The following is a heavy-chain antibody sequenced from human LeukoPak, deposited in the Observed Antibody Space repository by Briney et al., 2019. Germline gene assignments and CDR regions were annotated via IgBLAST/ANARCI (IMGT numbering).Heavy chain of an antibody. V-gene: IGHV1-2*02. Sequence: ASVKVSCKASGYTFTGYYLHWVRQAPGQGLEWMGWISPNSGGTNYAQKFQGRVTMTRDTSISTAYMELSRLRSDDTAVYYCARVLDSGDFKAYDAFLIWGQGTMVTV. CDR3: ARVLDSGDFKAYDAFLI. CDR2: ISPNSGGT. D-gene: IGHD1-26*01. CDR1: GYTFTGYY. J-gene: IGHJ3*02.